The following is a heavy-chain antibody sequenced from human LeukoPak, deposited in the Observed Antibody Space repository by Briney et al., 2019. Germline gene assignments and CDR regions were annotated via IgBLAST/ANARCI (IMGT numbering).Heavy chain of an antibody. Sequence: GGSLRLSCAAAGFTFSTYSINWVRQAPGKGLEWVSWISGSSDYISFADSVKGRFTIARDNAKKLVHLQMNSLRAEDTAVYYCARERDGYNYADYWGQGTLVTVSS. CDR3: ARERDGYNYADY. J-gene: IGHJ4*02. CDR1: GFTFSTYS. V-gene: IGHV3-21*01. D-gene: IGHD5-24*01. CDR2: ISGSSDYI.